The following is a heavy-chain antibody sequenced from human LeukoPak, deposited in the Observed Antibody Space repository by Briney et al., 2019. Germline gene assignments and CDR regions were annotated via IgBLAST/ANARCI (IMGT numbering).Heavy chain of an antibody. CDR1: GFTFNNYA. CDR2: LSGSGGIT. Sequence: PGGSLRLSCSASGFTFNNYAMLWVRQAPGKGLEWVSGLSGSGGITNYANSVKGRFSISRDNSKNTMSLQMNSLGVEDTAVYYCAKDGYTEWLGLYYFDYWGQGTLVTVSS. V-gene: IGHV3-23*01. D-gene: IGHD6-19*01. J-gene: IGHJ4*02. CDR3: AKDGYTEWLGLYYFDY.